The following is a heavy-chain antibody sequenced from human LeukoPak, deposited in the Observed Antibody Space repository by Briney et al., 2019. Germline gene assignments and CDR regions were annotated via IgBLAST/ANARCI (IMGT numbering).Heavy chain of an antibody. CDR2: INAGNGNT. CDR3: ARDYPHYYYDSSGYSYYFDY. Sequence: ASVKVSCKASGYTFTSYAMHWVRQAPGQRLEWMGWINAGNGNTKYSQKFQGRVTITRDTSASTAYMELSSLRSEDTAVYYCARDYPHYYYDSSGYSYYFDYWGQGTLVTVSS. J-gene: IGHJ4*02. CDR1: GYTFTSYA. D-gene: IGHD3-22*01. V-gene: IGHV1-3*01.